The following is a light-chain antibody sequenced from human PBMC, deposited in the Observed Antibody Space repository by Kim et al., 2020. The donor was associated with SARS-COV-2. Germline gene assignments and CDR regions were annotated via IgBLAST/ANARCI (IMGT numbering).Light chain of an antibody. J-gene: IGKJ4*01. CDR3: QQRSNWPPALT. Sequence: PGESATLSCRASQSFRTSLAWYQQKPGQAPRLLIYDASNRATGVPARFSGSGSGTDFTLTISSLQSEDFAVYYCQQRSNWPPALTFGGGTKVDIK. CDR1: QSFRTS. CDR2: DAS. V-gene: IGKV3-11*01.